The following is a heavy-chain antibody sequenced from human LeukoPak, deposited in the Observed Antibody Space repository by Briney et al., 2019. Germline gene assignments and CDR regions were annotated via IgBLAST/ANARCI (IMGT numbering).Heavy chain of an antibody. CDR3: ARAAIYCSGGSCYLSYFDY. CDR1: GFTFSSYA. Sequence: PGGSLRLSCAASGFTFSSYAMHWVRQAPGKGLEWVAVISYDGSNKYYADSVKGRFTISRDNSKNTLYLQMNSLRAEDTAVYYCARAAIYCSGGSCYLSYFDYWGQGTLVTVSS. J-gene: IGHJ4*02. CDR2: ISYDGSNK. D-gene: IGHD2-15*01. V-gene: IGHV3-30-3*01.